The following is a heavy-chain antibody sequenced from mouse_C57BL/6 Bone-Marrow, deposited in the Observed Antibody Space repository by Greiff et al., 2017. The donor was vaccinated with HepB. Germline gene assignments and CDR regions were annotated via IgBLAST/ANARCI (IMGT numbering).Heavy chain of an antibody. D-gene: IGHD2-4*01. CDR2: INPGNGGT. Sequence: QVQLQQSGAELVRPGTSVKVSCKASGYAFTNYLIEWVKQRPGQGLEWIGVINPGNGGTNYNAKFKGKATLTADKSSSTAYMQLSSLTSEDSAVYFCARSRLRPTWYFDVWGTGTTVTVSS. V-gene: IGHV1-54*01. CDR1: GYAFTNYL. J-gene: IGHJ1*03. CDR3: ARSRLRPTWYFDV.